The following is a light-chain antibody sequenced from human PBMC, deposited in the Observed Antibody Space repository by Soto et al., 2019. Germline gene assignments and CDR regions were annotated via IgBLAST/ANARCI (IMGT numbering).Light chain of an antibody. CDR1: QSISTF. Sequence: THLTPSPSSLSSSVGDRGTITCRASQSISTFLNWYQQKPGKAPELLIYAASLLQTGVPSRFSGSGSGSEFTLTISSLEPEDFATYSCQQSFDTPLTFGGGTKVDI. CDR3: QQSFDTPLT. CDR2: AAS. V-gene: IGKV1-39*01. J-gene: IGKJ4*01.